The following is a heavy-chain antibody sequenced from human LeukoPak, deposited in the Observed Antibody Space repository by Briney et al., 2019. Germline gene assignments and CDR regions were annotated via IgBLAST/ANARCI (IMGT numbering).Heavy chain of an antibody. CDR2: ICGIGGST. Sequence: TGGSLRLSCAASGFTFSSYATSWVRQAPGKGLEWVSAICGIGGSTYYADSVKGRFTISRDNSKNTLYLQMNSLRAEDTAVYYCAKGPPNVVVPAAMVGSDWFDPWGQGTLVTVSS. V-gene: IGHV3-23*01. CDR3: AKGPPNVVVPAAMVGSDWFDP. CDR1: GFTFSSYA. D-gene: IGHD2-2*01. J-gene: IGHJ5*02.